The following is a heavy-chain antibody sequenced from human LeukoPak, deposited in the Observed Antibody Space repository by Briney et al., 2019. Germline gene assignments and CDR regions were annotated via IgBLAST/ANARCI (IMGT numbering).Heavy chain of an antibody. Sequence: SQTLSLSCTVSGGSISSGGYYWSWIRQHPGKGLEWIEYIYYSGSTYYNPSLKSRVTISVDTSKNQLSLKLSSVTAADTAVYYCARAWYEDIVVVPAAEPYYYYMDVWGKGTTVTVSS. CDR3: ARAWYEDIVVVPAAEPYYYYMDV. J-gene: IGHJ6*03. CDR1: GGSISSGGYY. D-gene: IGHD2-2*01. V-gene: IGHV4-31*03. CDR2: IYYSGST.